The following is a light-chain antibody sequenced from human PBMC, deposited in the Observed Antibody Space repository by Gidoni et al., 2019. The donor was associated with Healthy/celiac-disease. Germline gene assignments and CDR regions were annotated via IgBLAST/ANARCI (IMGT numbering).Light chain of an antibody. V-gene: IGKV3-20*01. J-gene: IGKJ3*01. CDR2: GAS. CDR1: QSVSDNY. CDR3: QQYADSATT. Sequence: IVLTQSPGTLSLSPGERATLSCRASQSVSDNYLAWYQQKPGQSPRLLVYGASNRATAIPDRFTGSGSGTDFTLTIDRLEPDDLAVYYCQQYADSATTFGPXTKVEIK.